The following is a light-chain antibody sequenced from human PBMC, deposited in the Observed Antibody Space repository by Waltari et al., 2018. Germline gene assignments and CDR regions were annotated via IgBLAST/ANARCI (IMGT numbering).Light chain of an antibody. J-gene: IGLJ2*01. Sequence: QSVLTQPPSASGTPGQRVTMSCSGTYYNIGNNAVNWYQQLPGMAPKLLIYSNDRRPPWVPALFSGSKSGTSASLAISGLQSEDEADYYCAAWDDSLSGQVVFGGGTKLTVL. V-gene: IGLV1-44*01. CDR1: YYNIGNNA. CDR2: SND. CDR3: AAWDDSLSGQVV.